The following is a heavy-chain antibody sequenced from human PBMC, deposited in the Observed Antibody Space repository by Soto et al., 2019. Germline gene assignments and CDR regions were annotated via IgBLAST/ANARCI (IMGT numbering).Heavy chain of an antibody. Sequence: QITLKESGPTLVKSTQTLTLTCTFSGFSLTTSGVGVGWIRQPPGKALEWLALIYWDDDKRYSPSLKSRLTITKDTSKKRVVLTMTNMDPVDTGTYYCAHHSGTYYDFDYWGQGTLVTVSS. D-gene: IGHD1-26*01. V-gene: IGHV2-5*02. CDR3: AHHSGTYYDFDY. CDR1: GFSLTTSGVG. CDR2: IYWDDDK. J-gene: IGHJ4*02.